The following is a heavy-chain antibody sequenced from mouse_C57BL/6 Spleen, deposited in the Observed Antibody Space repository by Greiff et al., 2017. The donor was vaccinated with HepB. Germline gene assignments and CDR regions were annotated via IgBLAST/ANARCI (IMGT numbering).Heavy chain of an antibody. Sequence: EVQVVESGPGLVKPSQSLSLTCSVTGYSITSGYYWNWIRQFPGNKLEWMGYISYDGSNNYNPSLKNRISITRDTSKNQFFLKLNSVTTEDTATYYCARDDGYYIDYWGQGTTLTVSS. D-gene: IGHD2-3*01. J-gene: IGHJ2*01. CDR1: GYSITSGYY. CDR3: ARDDGYYIDY. CDR2: ISYDGSN. V-gene: IGHV3-6*01.